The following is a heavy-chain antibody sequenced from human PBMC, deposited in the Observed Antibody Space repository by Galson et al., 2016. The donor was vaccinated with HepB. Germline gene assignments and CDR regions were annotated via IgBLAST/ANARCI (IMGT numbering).Heavy chain of an antibody. J-gene: IGHJ4*02. CDR3: VRDGSGGWHFDN. CDR2: VKYDGSEK. D-gene: IGHD6-19*01. V-gene: IGHV3-7*01. CDR1: GFSLSSYW. Sequence: SLRLPCAASGFSLSSYWMSWVRQAPGKGLEWVANVKYDGSEKYYVDSVKGRFTISRDNAKNSMSLQMNSLSAEDTAVYYCVRDGSGGWHFDNWGQGTLITVSS.